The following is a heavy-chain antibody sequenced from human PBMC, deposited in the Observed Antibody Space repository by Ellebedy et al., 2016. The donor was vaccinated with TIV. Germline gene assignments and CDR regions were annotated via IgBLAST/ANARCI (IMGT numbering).Heavy chain of an antibody. CDR3: ARGGPYYGSGAAGY. CDR2: IYHSGST. Sequence: SETLSLTXAVSGGSISSSNWWSWVRQPPGKGLEWIGEIYHSGSTNYNPSLKSRVTISVDKSKNQFSLKLSSVTAADTAVYYCARGGPYYGSGAAGYWGQGTLVTVSS. CDR1: GGSISSSNW. V-gene: IGHV4-4*02. J-gene: IGHJ4*02. D-gene: IGHD3-10*01.